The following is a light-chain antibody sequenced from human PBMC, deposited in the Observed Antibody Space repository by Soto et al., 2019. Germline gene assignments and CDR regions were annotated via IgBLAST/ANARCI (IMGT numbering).Light chain of an antibody. CDR2: WAY. CDR3: QQYETTPIT. V-gene: IGKV4-1*01. Sequence: DIVMTQSPDSLGVSLGERATINCTSSQSVLRSSNNKNFLAWYQQKPGQPPKMIIYWAYTRESGVPDRLSGSGSGTHFSITISDLQAEDVAVYYCQQYETTPITFGQGTRLEMK. J-gene: IGKJ5*01. CDR1: QSVLRSSNNKNF.